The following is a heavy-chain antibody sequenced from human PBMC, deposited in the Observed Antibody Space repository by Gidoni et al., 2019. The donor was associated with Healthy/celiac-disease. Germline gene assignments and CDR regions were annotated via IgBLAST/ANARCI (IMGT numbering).Heavy chain of an antibody. CDR3: ARDGGSYYAWFDP. CDR1: GFTFSSYE. CDR2: ISSSGSTI. D-gene: IGHD1-26*01. Sequence: VQLVESGGGLVQPGGSLRLTCAASGFTFSSYEMNWVRQAPGKGLEGVSYISSSGSTIYYADSVKGRFTISRDNAKNSLYLQMNSLRAEDTAVYYCARDGGSYYAWFDPWGQGTLVTVSS. J-gene: IGHJ5*02. V-gene: IGHV3-48*03.